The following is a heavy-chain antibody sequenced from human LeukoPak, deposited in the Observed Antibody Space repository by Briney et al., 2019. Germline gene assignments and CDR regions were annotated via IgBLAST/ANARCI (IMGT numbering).Heavy chain of an antibody. D-gene: IGHD2-15*01. CDR3: ARDNGVVVVAATGDYYFDY. CDR2: INPNSGGT. CDR1: GYTFTGYY. V-gene: IGHV1-2*02. J-gene: IGHJ4*02. Sequence: ASVKVSCKASGYTFTGYYMHWVRQAPGQGLEWMGWINPNSGGTNYAQKFQGRVTMTRDTSISTAYMELSRLGSDDTAVYYCARDNGVVVVAATGDYYFDYWGQGTLVTVSS.